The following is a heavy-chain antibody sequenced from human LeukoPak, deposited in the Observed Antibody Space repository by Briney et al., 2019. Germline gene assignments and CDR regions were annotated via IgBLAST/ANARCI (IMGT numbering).Heavy chain of an antibody. CDR1: GFTFSSYA. J-gene: IGHJ4*02. Sequence: GRSLRLSCAASGFTFSSYAMHWVRQAPGKGLEWVAVISYDGSNKYYADSVKGRFTISRDDSKNTLYLQMNSLRAEDTAVYYCARDTLSGSHYVSLFDYWGQGTLVTVSS. CDR3: ARDTLSGSHYVSLFDY. CDR2: ISYDGSNK. D-gene: IGHD1-26*01. V-gene: IGHV3-30-3*01.